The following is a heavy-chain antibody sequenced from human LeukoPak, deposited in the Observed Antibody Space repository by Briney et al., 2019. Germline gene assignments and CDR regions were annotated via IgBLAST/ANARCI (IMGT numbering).Heavy chain of an antibody. J-gene: IGHJ4*02. Sequence: GGSLRLSCAASGFTFSNYGMHWVRQAPGKGLEWVAVIWDDGSYKYYADSVKGRFTISRDNSKNTLYLQITSLRAEDTAVYYCAKPTSGSGSFLIDYWGQGTLVTVSS. CDR1: GFTFSNYG. CDR2: IWDDGSYK. CDR3: AKPTSGSGSFLIDY. V-gene: IGHV3-33*06. D-gene: IGHD1-26*01.